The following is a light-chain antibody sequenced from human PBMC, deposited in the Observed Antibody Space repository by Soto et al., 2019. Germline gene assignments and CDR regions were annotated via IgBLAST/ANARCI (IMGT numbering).Light chain of an antibody. Sequence: QSALTQPASMSGSPGQSITISCTGTGSNVGGYNYVSWYQQHPGKAPKLMIYEVTNRPSGVSHRFSGSKSGNTASLTISGLQPEDEDDYYCSSFTSSSTLPYVFGTGTKLTVL. CDR2: EVT. V-gene: IGLV2-14*01. J-gene: IGLJ1*01. CDR1: GSNVGGYNY. CDR3: SSFTSSSTLPYV.